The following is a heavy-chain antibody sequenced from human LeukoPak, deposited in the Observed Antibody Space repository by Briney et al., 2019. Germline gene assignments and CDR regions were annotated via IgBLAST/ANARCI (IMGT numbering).Heavy chain of an antibody. Sequence: GGSLRLSCAASGFTFSSYSMNWVRQAPGKGMEWVSYISSSSSTIYYADSVKGRFTISRDNAKNSLYLQMNSLRAEDTAVYYCAKEGGGHSYGYGHYYFYYMDVWGKGTTVTVSS. CDR2: ISSSSSTI. V-gene: IGHV3-48*01. D-gene: IGHD5-18*01. J-gene: IGHJ6*03. CDR1: GFTFSSYS. CDR3: AKEGGGHSYGYGHYYFYYMDV.